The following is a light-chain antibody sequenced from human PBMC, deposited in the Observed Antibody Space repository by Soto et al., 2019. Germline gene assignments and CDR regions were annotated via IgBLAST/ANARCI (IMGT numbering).Light chain of an antibody. CDR3: AAWDGSLNVVL. V-gene: IGLV1-44*01. Sequence: QSVLTQPPSASVTPGQRVTISCSGSSSNIGTNTVNWYQQFPRSAPKLLMYSSNQRPSGVPDRFSGSKSGTSASLAISGLQSEDEADYYCAAWDGSLNVVLFGGGTKVTVL. CDR1: SSNIGTNT. CDR2: SSN. J-gene: IGLJ3*02.